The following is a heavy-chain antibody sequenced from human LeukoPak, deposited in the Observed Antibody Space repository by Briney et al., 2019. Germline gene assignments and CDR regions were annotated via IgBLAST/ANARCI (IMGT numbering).Heavy chain of an antibody. CDR2: IKSKTDGGTT. CDR3: TTDTYYPHAFDI. Sequence: PGGSLRLSCAASGFTFSNAWMSWVRQAPGKGLEWVGRIKSKTDGGTTDYAAPVKGTFTISRDDSKNTLYLQMNSLKTEDTAVYYCTTDTYYPHAFDIWGQGTMVTVSS. CDR1: GFTFSNAW. V-gene: IGHV3-15*01. D-gene: IGHD3-10*01. J-gene: IGHJ3*02.